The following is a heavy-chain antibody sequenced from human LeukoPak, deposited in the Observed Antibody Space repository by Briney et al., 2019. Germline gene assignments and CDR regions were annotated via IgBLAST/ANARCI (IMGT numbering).Heavy chain of an antibody. Sequence: PGGSLRLSCAASGFTFSSYAMSWVRQAPGKGLEWVSAISGSGGSTYYADSVKGRFTISRDNSKNTLYLQMNSLRAEDTAVYYCAKSTDVFHGGPNWFDPWGQGTLVTVSS. J-gene: IGHJ5*02. CDR1: GFTFSSYA. D-gene: IGHD4-23*01. CDR3: AKSTDVFHGGPNWFDP. V-gene: IGHV3-23*01. CDR2: ISGSGGST.